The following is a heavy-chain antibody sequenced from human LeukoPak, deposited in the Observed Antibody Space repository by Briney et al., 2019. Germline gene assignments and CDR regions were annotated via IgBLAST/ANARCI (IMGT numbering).Heavy chain of an antibody. Sequence: ASVKVSCKASGYTFTGYYMHWVRQAPGQGLEWMGWINPNSGGTNYAQKFQGRVTITRDTSASTAYMELSSLRSEDTAVYYCATVRVSSSWYYVDYWGQGTLVTVSS. CDR2: INPNSGGT. V-gene: IGHV1-2*02. CDR3: ATVRVSSSWYYVDY. CDR1: GYTFTGYY. J-gene: IGHJ4*02. D-gene: IGHD6-13*01.